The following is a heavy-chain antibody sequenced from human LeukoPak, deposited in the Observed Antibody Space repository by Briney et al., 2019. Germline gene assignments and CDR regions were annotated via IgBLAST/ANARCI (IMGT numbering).Heavy chain of an antibody. D-gene: IGHD2-21*01. Sequence: GGSLRLSCAASGFTFSSYSMNWVRQAPGKGLEWVSSISSSSYIYYADSVKGRFTISRDNAKNSLYLQMNSLRAEDTAVYYCARAQVINGMDVWGQGTTVTVSS. CDR1: GFTFSSYS. CDR3: ARAQVINGMDV. J-gene: IGHJ6*02. CDR2: ISSSSYI. V-gene: IGHV3-21*01.